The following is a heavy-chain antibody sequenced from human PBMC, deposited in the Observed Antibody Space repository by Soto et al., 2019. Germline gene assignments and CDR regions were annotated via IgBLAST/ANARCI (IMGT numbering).Heavy chain of an antibody. CDR3: ARDLGSTGEYNRDY. Sequence: GGSLRLSCAASGFTFSTYSMNWVRQAPGKGLEWVSAISTTSTYIYHADSVKGRFSVSRDNAKNSLYLQMDSLRAEDTAVYYCARDLGSTGEYNRDYWGRGTLVTVSS. V-gene: IGHV3-21*01. D-gene: IGHD3-10*01. CDR2: ISTTSTYI. J-gene: IGHJ4*02. CDR1: GFTFSTYS.